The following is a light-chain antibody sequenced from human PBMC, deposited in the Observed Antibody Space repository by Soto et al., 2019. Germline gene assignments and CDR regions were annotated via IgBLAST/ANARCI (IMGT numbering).Light chain of an antibody. CDR1: SSEVGGYNY. V-gene: IGLV2-14*01. CDR3: SSYTSSSTIV. J-gene: IGLJ1*01. Sequence: QSVLTQPASVSGSPGQSITISCTGTSSEVGGYNYVSWYQHHPGKAPKLLIYEVSNRLSGVSNRFSGCKSGNTASLTIPGPHPEDEADYYCSSYTSSSTIVFGTGTKVTVL. CDR2: EVS.